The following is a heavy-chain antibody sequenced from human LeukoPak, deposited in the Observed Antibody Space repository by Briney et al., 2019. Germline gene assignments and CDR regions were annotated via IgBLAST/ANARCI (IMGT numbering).Heavy chain of an antibody. Sequence: GGSLRLSCAASGFTFSTYEMNWVRQAPGKGLEWVSYISSSGTVIYYADSVKGRFTTSRDNAKKSLYLQMNSLRAEDTAVYYCAREPTIPHFDYWGQGTLVTVPS. V-gene: IGHV3-48*03. CDR3: AREPTIPHFDY. CDR2: ISSSGTVI. J-gene: IGHJ4*02. D-gene: IGHD4/OR15-4a*01. CDR1: GFTFSTYE.